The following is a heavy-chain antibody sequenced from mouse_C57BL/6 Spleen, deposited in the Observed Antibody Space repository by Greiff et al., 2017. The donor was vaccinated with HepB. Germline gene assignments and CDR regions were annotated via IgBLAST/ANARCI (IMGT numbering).Heavy chain of an antibody. Sequence: DKREEGGEEGEKKGEEGKREGKEEGEEFRRAGRSRGKERPGEGGGWGGGGGPGDGDTNYNGKFKGKATLTADKSSSTAYMQLSSLTSEDSAVYFCARYYYGSSYWYFDVWGTGTTVTVSS. CDR3: ARYYYGSSYWYFDV. V-gene: IGHV1-82*01. D-gene: IGHD1-1*01. CDR2: GGPGDGDT. J-gene: IGHJ1*03. CDR1: GEEFRRAG.